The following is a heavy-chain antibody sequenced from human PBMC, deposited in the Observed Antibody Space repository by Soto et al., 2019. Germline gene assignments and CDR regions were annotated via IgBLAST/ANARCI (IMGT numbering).Heavy chain of an antibody. V-gene: IGHV5-51*01. Sequence: PGESLKISCKGSGYSFTSYWIGWVRQMPGKGLEWMGIIYPGDSDTRYSPSFQGQVTISADKSISTAYLQWSSLKASDTAMYYCARHGIAARRGYYYYMDVWGKGTKVTVSS. CDR3: ARHGIAARRGYYYYMDV. J-gene: IGHJ6*03. CDR2: IYPGDSDT. D-gene: IGHD6-6*01. CDR1: GYSFTSYW.